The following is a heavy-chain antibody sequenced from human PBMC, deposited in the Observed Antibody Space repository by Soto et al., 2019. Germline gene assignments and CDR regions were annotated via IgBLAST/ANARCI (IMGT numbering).Heavy chain of an antibody. CDR1: GYSFTSLD. CDR3: ARGFTAGVDY. V-gene: IGHV1-8*01. CDR2: MQPSSGRT. J-gene: IGHJ4*02. D-gene: IGHD1-26*01. Sequence: QVQLVQSGAEVREPGASVKVSCKASGYSFTSLDINWVRQTTGQGLEWMGWMQPSSGRTGYAQKFQGRVTMTRDNSINTGYMELSSLTSDDTAFYYCARGFTAGVDYWCQGTLVTVSS.